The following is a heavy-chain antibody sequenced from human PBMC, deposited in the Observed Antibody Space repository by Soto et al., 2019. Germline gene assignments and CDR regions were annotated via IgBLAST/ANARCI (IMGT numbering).Heavy chain of an antibody. CDR2: ISGSGGST. J-gene: IGHJ4*02. CDR3: AKPLAAAGDFDY. Sequence: EVQLLESGGGLVQPGGSLRLSCAASGFTFSSYAMSWVRQAPGKGLEWVSAISGSGGSTYYADSVKGRFTISSDNSKNTLYLQMNSLRAEDTAVYYCAKPLAAAGDFDYWGQGTLVTVSS. V-gene: IGHV3-23*01. CDR1: GFTFSSYA. D-gene: IGHD6-13*01.